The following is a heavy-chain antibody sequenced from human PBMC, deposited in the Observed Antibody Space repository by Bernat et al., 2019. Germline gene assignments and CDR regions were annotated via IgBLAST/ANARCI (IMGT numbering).Heavy chain of an antibody. CDR3: ARLDNSWLNDY. V-gene: IGHV3-33*01. CDR2: IWYDGSNK. CDR1: GFTFSSYG. Sequence: QVQLVESGGGVVQPGRSLRLSCAASGFTFSSYGMHWVRQAPGKGLEWVAVIWYDGSNKYYADSVKGRFTISRDNSKNTLYLQMNSLRAEDTAVYYCARLDNSWLNDYWGQGTLVTVSS. D-gene: IGHD6-13*01. J-gene: IGHJ4*02.